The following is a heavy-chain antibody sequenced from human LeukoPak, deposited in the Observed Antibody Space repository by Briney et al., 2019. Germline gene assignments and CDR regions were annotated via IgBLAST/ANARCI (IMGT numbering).Heavy chain of an antibody. CDR2: IYYSGST. V-gene: IGHV4-39*01. D-gene: IGHD4-23*01. Sequence: SETLSLTCTVSGASISSNNYHWGWVRQPPGKGLEWIGTIYYSGSTYSNPSLRSRVTISVDTSKNQFSLKLTSVTATDTAVYYCTRQGDGGRAFDYWGQGILVTVSS. J-gene: IGHJ4*02. CDR1: GASISSNNYH. CDR3: TRQGDGGRAFDY.